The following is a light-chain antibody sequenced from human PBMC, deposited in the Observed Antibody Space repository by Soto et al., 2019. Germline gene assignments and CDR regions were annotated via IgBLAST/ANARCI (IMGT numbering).Light chain of an antibody. Sequence: AIQMTQSPSSLSASVGDRVTITCRASQDIRNDLGWYQQKPGQPPKPLIYGASTLQSGVPSRFSGSRSGTDFTLTISSLQPEDFATYSCLQDYNYPFTFGQGTKVDIK. V-gene: IGKV1-6*01. J-gene: IGKJ2*01. CDR1: QDIRND. CDR3: LQDYNYPFT. CDR2: GAS.